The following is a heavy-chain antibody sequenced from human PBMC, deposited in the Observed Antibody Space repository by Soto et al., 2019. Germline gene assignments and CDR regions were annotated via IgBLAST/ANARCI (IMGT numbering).Heavy chain of an antibody. CDR2: IVVGSGNT. D-gene: IGHD3-10*01. V-gene: IGHV1-58*01. CDR1: GFTFTSSA. Sequence: SVKVSCKASGFTFTSSAVQWVRQARGQRLEWIGWIVVGSGNTNYAQKFQERVTITRDMSTSTAYMELSSLRSEDTAMYYCATDTSMFRGRVADTPWFETWGQGTLVTVSS. CDR3: ATDTSMFRGRVADTPWFET. J-gene: IGHJ5*02.